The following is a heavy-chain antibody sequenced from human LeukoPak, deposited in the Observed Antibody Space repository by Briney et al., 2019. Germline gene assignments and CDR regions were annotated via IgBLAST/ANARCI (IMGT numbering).Heavy chain of an antibody. CDR1: GFTFSSNP. V-gene: IGHV3-23*01. CDR3: ATTKQARRYFDY. J-gene: IGHJ4*02. D-gene: IGHD1-1*01. Sequence: GGSLRLSCAGSGFTFSSNPLSWVRQAPGKGVEGVSAINPSGGNTYYADSVRGRFTISRDNSKNTLYLQMNTLRAEDTAVYYCATTKQARRYFDYWGQGTLVTVSS. CDR2: INPSGGNT.